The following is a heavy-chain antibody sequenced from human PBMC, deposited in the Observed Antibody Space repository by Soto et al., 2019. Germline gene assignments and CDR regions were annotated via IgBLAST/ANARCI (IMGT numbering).Heavy chain of an antibody. Sequence: PSYTLSLTCSVSGVSMRNSYWTWIRQSAGKGLEWIGRISTSGNTNYNPSLNSRLTMSVDTSKNQVSLKLTSVTAADTAVYYCARGGGVPALGDPWGQGTLVTVSS. J-gene: IGHJ5*02. CDR2: ISTSGNT. D-gene: IGHD3-16*01. V-gene: IGHV4-4*07. CDR3: ARGGGVPALGDP. CDR1: GVSMRNSY.